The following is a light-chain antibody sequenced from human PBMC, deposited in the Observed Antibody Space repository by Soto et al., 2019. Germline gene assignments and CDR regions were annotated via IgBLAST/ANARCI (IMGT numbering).Light chain of an antibody. CDR2: AAY. CDR3: QQSYSTPPYP. CDR1: QYINNY. J-gene: IGKJ2*01. V-gene: IGKV1-39*01. Sequence: DIQMTQSPSSLSPSVGDRVTITCRASQYINNYLNWYQQKPGKAPKLLIFAAYNLQSGVPSRFSGSGSGTDFTLTISSLQPEDFATYYCQQSYSTPPYPFGQGTKLDMK.